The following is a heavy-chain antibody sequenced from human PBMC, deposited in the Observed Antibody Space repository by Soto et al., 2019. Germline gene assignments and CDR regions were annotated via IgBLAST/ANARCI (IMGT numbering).Heavy chain of an antibody. J-gene: IGHJ4*02. V-gene: IGHV3-15*01. CDR3: TTVGAPDY. CDR2: IKSNVDGGEA. Sequence: GGSLRLSYNASGFIFSHARMTWVRHPPGKALDXVGLIKSNVDGGEADYAEPVRGRFTLSRDDSKNTMYIHMKNLKIGDTATYYCTTVGAPDYWGQGTQVTV. CDR1: GFIFSHAR. D-gene: IGHD1-26*01.